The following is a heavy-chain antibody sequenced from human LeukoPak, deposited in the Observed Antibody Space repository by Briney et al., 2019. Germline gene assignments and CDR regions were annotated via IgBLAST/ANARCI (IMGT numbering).Heavy chain of an antibody. V-gene: IGHV1-8*01. J-gene: IGHJ4*02. CDR3: ARKTTMTTN. CDR2: MNPNSGNT. Sequence: ASVKVSCKASGYTFTSYDINWARQASGQGLEWMGWMNPNSGNTGYAQKFQGRVTMTRNTSISTAYMELSSLRSEDPAVYYCARKTTMTTNWGQGTLVTVSS. CDR1: GYTFTSYD. D-gene: IGHD4-17*01.